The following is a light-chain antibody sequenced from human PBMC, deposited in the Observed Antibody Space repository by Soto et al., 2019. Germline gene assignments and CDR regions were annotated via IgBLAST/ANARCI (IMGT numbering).Light chain of an antibody. CDR2: EVS. CDR1: TSDVGGYNY. V-gene: IGLV2-8*01. CDR3: SSYAGSNNFVV. J-gene: IGLJ1*01. Sequence: QSVLTQPASVSGSPGQSLTISCTGTTSDVGGYNYVSWYQQHPGKAPKLMIYEVSKRPSGVPDRFSGSKSGNTASLTVSGLQAEDEADYYCSSYAGSNNFVVFGTGTKVTVL.